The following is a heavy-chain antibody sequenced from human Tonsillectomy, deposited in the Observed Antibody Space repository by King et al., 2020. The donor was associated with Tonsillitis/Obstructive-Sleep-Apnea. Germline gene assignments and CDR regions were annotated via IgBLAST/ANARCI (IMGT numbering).Heavy chain of an antibody. Sequence: VQLVESGGGVVQPGRSLRLSCAASGFTLSSYAMHWVRQAPGKGLEWVAVISYDGSNKYYADSVKGRFTISRDNSKNTVYLQVSSLRAEDTAVYYCARDRGGHSSSWYYGYYYYGMDVWGQGTTVIVSS. CDR2: ISYDGSNK. CDR3: ARDRGGHSSSWYYGYYYYGMDV. V-gene: IGHV3-30*04. J-gene: IGHJ6*02. CDR1: GFTLSSYA. D-gene: IGHD6-13*01.